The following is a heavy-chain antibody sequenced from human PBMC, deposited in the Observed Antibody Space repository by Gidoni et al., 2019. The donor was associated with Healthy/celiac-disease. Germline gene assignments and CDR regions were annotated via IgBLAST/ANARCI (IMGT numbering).Heavy chain of an antibody. CDR1: GGSFSGYY. CDR2: INHSGST. Sequence: QVQLQQWGAGLLKPSETLSLTCAVYGGSFSGYYWSWIRQPPGKGLEWIGEINHSGSTNYNPSLKSRVTISVDTSKNQFSLKLSSVTAADTAVYYCARGSRWRFYYFDYWGQGTLVTVSS. V-gene: IGHV4-34*01. CDR3: ARGSRWRFYYFDY. D-gene: IGHD4-17*01. J-gene: IGHJ4*02.